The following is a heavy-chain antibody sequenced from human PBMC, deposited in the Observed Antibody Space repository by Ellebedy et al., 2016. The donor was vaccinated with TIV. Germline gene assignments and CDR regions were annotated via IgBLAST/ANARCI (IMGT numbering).Heavy chain of an antibody. Sequence: GESLKISCAASGFTFSSYYMNWVRQAPGKGLEWVANIKQDGSEKYYVDSVKGRFTISIDNAKNSLYLQMNSLRAEDTAVYYCARDPPSTTTRTWAWGQGTLVTVSS. CDR2: IKQDGSEK. J-gene: IGHJ4*02. CDR1: GFTFSSYY. V-gene: IGHV3-7*01. D-gene: IGHD1-26*01. CDR3: ARDPPSTTTRTWA.